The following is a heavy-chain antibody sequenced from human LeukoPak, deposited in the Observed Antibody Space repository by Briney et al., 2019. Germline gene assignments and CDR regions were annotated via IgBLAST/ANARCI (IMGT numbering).Heavy chain of an antibody. CDR2: IKQDGSDK. J-gene: IGHJ4*02. CDR1: GFTFTKYW. Sequence: TGDSLRLSCAASGFTFTKYWMTWVRQAPGKGLEWVGNIKQDGSDKNYMDSVKGRFTISRDNSKNTLYLQMNSLRAEDTAVYYCAKEPPRIADSSYFDYWGQGTLVTVSS. CDR3: AKEPPRIADSSYFDY. D-gene: IGHD6-13*01. V-gene: IGHV3-7*01.